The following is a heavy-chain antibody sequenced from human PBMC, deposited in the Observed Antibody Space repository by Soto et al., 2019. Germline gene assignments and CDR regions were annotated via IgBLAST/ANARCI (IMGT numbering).Heavy chain of an antibody. J-gene: IGHJ4*02. CDR1: GFTFSSYW. V-gene: IGHV3-74*01. Sequence: EVQLVESGGGLVQPGGSLRLSCAASGFTFSSYWMHWVRQAPGKGLVWVSRINSDGSSTSYADSVKGRFTISRDNAKKTLYLQMNSLRAEDTAVYYCAREFCSGGSCYYFDYWGQGTLVTVSS. CDR3: AREFCSGGSCYYFDY. D-gene: IGHD2-15*01. CDR2: INSDGSST.